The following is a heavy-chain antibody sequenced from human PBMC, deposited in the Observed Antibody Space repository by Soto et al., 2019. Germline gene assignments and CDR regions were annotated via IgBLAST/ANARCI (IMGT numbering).Heavy chain of an antibody. Sequence: GESLKISCKGSGYSFTSYWIGWVRQIPGKGLEWMGIIYPGDSYTNYSPSFQGHVSISADKSISTAYLQWSSLKASDTAMYYCARLSRLHRDWYFDLWGRGTLVTVPS. CDR2: IYPGDSYT. D-gene: IGHD4-4*01. CDR1: GYSFTSYW. V-gene: IGHV5-51*01. J-gene: IGHJ2*01. CDR3: ARLSRLHRDWYFDL.